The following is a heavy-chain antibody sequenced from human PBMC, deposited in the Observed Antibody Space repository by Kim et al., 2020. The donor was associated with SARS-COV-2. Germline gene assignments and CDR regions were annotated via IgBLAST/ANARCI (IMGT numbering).Heavy chain of an antibody. V-gene: IGHV1-3*01. D-gene: IGHD1-26*01. CDR2: INAGNGNT. Sequence: ASVKVSCKASGYTFTSYAMHWVRQAPGQRLEWMGWINAGNGNTKYSQKFQGRVTITRDTSASTAYMELSSLRSEDTAVYYCARGFRYSGPLFRDFDYWGQGTLVTVSS. CDR1: GYTFTSYA. CDR3: ARGFRYSGPLFRDFDY. J-gene: IGHJ4*02.